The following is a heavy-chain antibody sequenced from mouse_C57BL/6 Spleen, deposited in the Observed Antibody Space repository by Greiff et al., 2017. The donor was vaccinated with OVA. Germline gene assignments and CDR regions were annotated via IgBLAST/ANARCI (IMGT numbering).Heavy chain of an antibody. V-gene: IGHV1-81*01. J-gene: IGHJ4*01. CDR1: GYTFTSYG. CDR3: SRRDSSIGAVDY. D-gene: IGHD1-1*01. CDR2: IYPRSGNT. Sequence: QVQLQQSGAELARPGASVKLSCKASGYTFTSYGISWVKQRTGQGLEWIGEIYPRSGNTYYNEKFKGKATLTADKSSSTAYMELRSLTSEDSAVSFCSRRDSSIGAVDYWGQGTSVTVSS.